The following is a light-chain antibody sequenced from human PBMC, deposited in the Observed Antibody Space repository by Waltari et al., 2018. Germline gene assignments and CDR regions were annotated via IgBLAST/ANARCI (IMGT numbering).Light chain of an antibody. V-gene: IGKV1-27*01. Sequence: DIQITQSPSSLSASVGDRLPITGRASQDILTYLAWDQQKPGNSPKLLVYGASHLRPGVPSRFSASGSGTDFTRTIHSLQPEDVATYYCQKYNSVPPDTFGPGTKV. J-gene: IGKJ3*01. CDR1: QDILTY. CDR3: QKYNSVPPDT. CDR2: GAS.